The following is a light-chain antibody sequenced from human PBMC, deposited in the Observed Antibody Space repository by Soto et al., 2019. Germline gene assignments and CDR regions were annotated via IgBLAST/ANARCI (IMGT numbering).Light chain of an antibody. J-gene: IGKJ4*01. CDR2: GVF. CDR3: QQLSRYPLT. V-gene: IGKV3D-15*01. CDR1: QTVSSH. Sequence: EVVMTQSPVTLSVSLGQRATLSCRASQTVSSHIAWYQQKPGQAPRLLISGVFVRATGIPGRFSGSGSGTEFTLTISSLQSEDFATYYCQQLSRYPLTFGGGTKVDIK.